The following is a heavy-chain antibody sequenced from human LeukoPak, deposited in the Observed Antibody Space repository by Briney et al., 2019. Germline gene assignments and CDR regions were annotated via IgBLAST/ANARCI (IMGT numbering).Heavy chain of an antibody. CDR1: GFTFSSYW. CDR2: IKQDGSEK. D-gene: IGHD1-26*01. Sequence: GGSLRLSCAASGFTFSSYWMSWVRQAPGKGLEWVANIKQDGSEKYYVDSVKGRLTISRDNAKNSLYLQMNSLRAEDTAVYYCTTLDQWEHYGMDVWGQGTTVTVSS. CDR3: TTLDQWEHYGMDV. J-gene: IGHJ6*02. V-gene: IGHV3-7*01.